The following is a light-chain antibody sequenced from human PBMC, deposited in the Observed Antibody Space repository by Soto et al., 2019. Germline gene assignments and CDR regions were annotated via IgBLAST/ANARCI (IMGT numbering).Light chain of an antibody. J-gene: IGKJ2*01. V-gene: IGKV3-15*01. CDR2: GAS. Sequence: EIVMTQSPVTLSVSPGERATLSCRASQDVKTNLAWYHQKPGQAPRLLIYGASTRATGIAARFSGTGSGTHFTLTFSNLQSVDFAVYYCQHYNGWLPYTFGQGTKLDSK. CDR3: QHYNGWLPYT. CDR1: QDVKTN.